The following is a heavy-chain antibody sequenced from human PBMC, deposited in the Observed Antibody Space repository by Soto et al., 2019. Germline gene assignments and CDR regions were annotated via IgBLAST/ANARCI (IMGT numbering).Heavy chain of an antibody. CDR1: GGTFSSYT. CDR2: IIPILGIA. V-gene: IGHV1-69*08. D-gene: IGHD3-10*01. CDR3: AREGVGFGARLHRHYFDY. J-gene: IGHJ4*02. Sequence: QVQLVQSGAEVKKPGSSVKVSCKASGGTFSSYTISWVRQAPGQGLEWMGRIIPILGIANYAQKFQGRVTITADKSTSTAYMELSSLRSEDTAVYYCAREGVGFGARLHRHYFDYWGQGTLVTVSS.